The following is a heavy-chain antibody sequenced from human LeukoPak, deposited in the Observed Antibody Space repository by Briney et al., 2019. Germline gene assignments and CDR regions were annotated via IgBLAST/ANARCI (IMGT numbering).Heavy chain of an antibody. J-gene: IGHJ4*02. CDR1: GGSISTYY. V-gene: IGHV4-59*12. Sequence: SETLSLTYTVSGGSISTYYWSWIRQPPGKGLEWIAYIYYTGSTNYNPSLKSRVTISVDTSKNQFSLKPSSVTAADTAVYYCARGPGPRSPFDYWGQGTQVTVSS. CDR3: ARGPGPRSPFDY. CDR2: IYYTGST. D-gene: IGHD1-14*01.